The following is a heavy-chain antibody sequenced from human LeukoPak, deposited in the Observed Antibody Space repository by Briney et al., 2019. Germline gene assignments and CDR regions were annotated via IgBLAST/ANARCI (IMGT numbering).Heavy chain of an antibody. Sequence: GASVKVSCKASGYVFTRYGISWVRQAPGQGLEWMGWISPYNGNTNYAQMLQGRVTMTTDTSTSTAYMELRSLTSDDTAVYYCARGSYDILTGYYISIDYWGQGTLVTVSS. D-gene: IGHD3-9*01. J-gene: IGHJ4*02. CDR3: ARGSYDILTGYYISIDY. CDR2: ISPYNGNT. V-gene: IGHV1-18*01. CDR1: GYVFTRYG.